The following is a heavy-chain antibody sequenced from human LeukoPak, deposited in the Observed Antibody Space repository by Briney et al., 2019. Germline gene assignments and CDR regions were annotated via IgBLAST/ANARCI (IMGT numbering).Heavy chain of an antibody. CDR3: AKGGVKYSFASGAYKQYYYYYMDV. CDR2: ISGSGGST. CDR1: GFTFSSYG. J-gene: IGHJ6*03. V-gene: IGHV3-23*01. D-gene: IGHD3-10*01. Sequence: PGGSLRLSCAASGFTFSSYGMSWVRQAPGKGLEWVSAISGSGGSTYYADSVKGRFTISRDTSKNTLYLQMNSLRAEDTALYYCAKGGVKYSFASGAYKQYYYYYMDVWGKGTTVTISS.